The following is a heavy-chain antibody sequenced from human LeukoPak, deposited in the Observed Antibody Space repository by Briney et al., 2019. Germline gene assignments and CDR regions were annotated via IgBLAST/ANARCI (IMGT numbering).Heavy chain of an antibody. D-gene: IGHD1-26*01. CDR2: ISYDGSNK. Sequence: GVLRLSCAASGFTFSSYAMHWVRQAPGKGLEWVAVISYDGSNKYYADSVKGRFTISRDNSKNTLYLQMNSPRAEDTAVYYCARSIVGATHDYWGQGTLVTVSS. V-gene: IGHV3-30-3*01. J-gene: IGHJ4*02. CDR3: ARSIVGATHDY. CDR1: GFTFSSYA.